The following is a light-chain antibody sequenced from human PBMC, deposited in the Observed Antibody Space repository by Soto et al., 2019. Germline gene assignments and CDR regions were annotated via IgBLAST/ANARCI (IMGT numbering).Light chain of an antibody. J-gene: IGKJ4*01. CDR3: QQYGSSLT. Sequence: EIVMTQSPATLFVSPGDRAILSCRAGQGVTTNFAWYQQKSGQSPRLLIYDVSHRATGVPARFSGRGSGTDFTLTISRPEPEDFAVYYCQQYGSSLTFGGGTKVDIK. CDR2: DVS. V-gene: IGKV3-15*01. CDR1: QGVTTN.